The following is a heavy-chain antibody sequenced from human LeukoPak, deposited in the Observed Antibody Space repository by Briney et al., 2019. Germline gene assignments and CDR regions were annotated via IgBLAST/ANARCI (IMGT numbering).Heavy chain of an antibody. Sequence: GGSLRLSCAASGFGFSNYFMAWVRQAPGKGLEWVSAISHTGGDTYYADSVKGRFTISRDNSKNTLYLQMNSLRAKDTAVYFCAKPLRGYYFDNWGQGTLITVSS. J-gene: IGHJ4*02. V-gene: IGHV3-23*01. CDR2: ISHTGGDT. CDR3: AKPLRGYYFDN. CDR1: GFGFSNYF.